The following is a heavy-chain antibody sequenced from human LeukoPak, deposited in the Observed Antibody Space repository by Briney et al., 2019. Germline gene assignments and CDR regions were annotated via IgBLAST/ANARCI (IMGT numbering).Heavy chain of an antibody. V-gene: IGHV4-59*01. D-gene: IGHD4-17*01. CDR2: IYASGST. CDR3: ARGGEAGLAD. CDR1: GASLSSYY. J-gene: IGHJ4*02. Sequence: SETLSLTCTVSGASLSSYYWTCIRHPPGKGLEWIGYIYASGSTNSNPSLKSRVTISVDTSKNQFSLNLSSVTAADTAVYYCARGGEAGLADWGQGTLVTVSS.